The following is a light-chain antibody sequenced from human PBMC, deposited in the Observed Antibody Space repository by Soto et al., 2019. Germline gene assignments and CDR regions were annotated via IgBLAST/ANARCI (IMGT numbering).Light chain of an antibody. CDR1: SSDVGGYSY. Sequence: QSALTQPASVSGSTGQTIAISCTGTSSDVGGYSYVSWYQQQPGKAPKLVISDVSNRPSGVSDRFSGSKSGNTASLTISGLQTKDEADYYCASYTTSSTYVFGPGTKLTVL. CDR3: ASYTTSSTYV. CDR2: DVS. V-gene: IGLV2-14*01. J-gene: IGLJ1*01.